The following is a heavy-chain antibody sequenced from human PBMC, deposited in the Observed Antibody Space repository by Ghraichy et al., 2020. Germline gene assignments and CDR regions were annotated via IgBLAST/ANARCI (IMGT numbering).Heavy chain of an antibody. V-gene: IGHV3-11*01. CDR2: ISSSGIAI. CDR1: GFTFSDYY. Sequence: GGSLRLSCAASGFTFSDYYMSWIRQAPGKGLEGVSYISSSGIAIDYADSLKGPFTISRDNAKNSLYLQMNRLRAEDTAVYYCARVYRVSWPPAFDICAQGTMVTVSS. J-gene: IGHJ3*02. CDR3: ARVYRVSWPPAFDI. D-gene: IGHD3-16*02.